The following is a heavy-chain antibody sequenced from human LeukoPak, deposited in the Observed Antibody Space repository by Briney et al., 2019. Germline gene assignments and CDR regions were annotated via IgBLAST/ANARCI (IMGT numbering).Heavy chain of an antibody. CDR2: IKQDGSEK. J-gene: IGHJ4*02. CDR1: GFTFSSYW. Sequence: GGSLRLSCAASGFTFSSYWMSWVRQAPGKGLEWVANIKQDGSEKYYVDSVKGRFTISRDNAKNSLFLQVNSLRVEDTAVYYCARQDYYFEYWGQGTQVTVSS. V-gene: IGHV3-7*01. CDR3: ARQDYYFEY.